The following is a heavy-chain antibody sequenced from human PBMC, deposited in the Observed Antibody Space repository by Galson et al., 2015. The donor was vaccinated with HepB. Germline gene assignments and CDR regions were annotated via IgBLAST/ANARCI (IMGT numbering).Heavy chain of an antibody. J-gene: IGHJ4*02. CDR3: ARPFSGEPNLQYFFY. Sequence: SVKVSCKASGYTFTSYAMHWVRQAPGQRLEWMGWINAGNGNTKYSQKFQGRVTITADESTSTVYMDLRSLGYEDTAVYYCARPFSGEPNLQYFFYWGQGTLVTVSS. D-gene: IGHD3-9*01. CDR1: GYTFTSYA. CDR2: INAGNGNT. V-gene: IGHV1-3*01.